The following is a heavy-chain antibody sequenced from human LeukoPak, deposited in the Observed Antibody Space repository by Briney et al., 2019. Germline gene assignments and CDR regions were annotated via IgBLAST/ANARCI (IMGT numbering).Heavy chain of an antibody. D-gene: IGHD5-24*01. J-gene: IGHJ4*02. CDR3: ARVGDGYYSY. CDR2: IYHSGST. Sequence: SETLSLTCTVSGGSISSSSYYWGWIRQPPGKGLEWIGSIYHSGSTYYNPSLKSRVTISVDTSKNQFSLKLSSVTAADTAVYYCARVGDGYYSYWGQGTLVTVSS. V-gene: IGHV4-39*07. CDR1: GGSISSSSYY.